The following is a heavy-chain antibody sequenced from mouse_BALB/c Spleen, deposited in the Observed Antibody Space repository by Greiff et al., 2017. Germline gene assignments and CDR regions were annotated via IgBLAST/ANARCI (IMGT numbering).Heavy chain of an antibody. CDR1: GYTFTTYP. D-gene: IGHD1-1*01. V-gene: IGHV1-47*01. CDR2: FHPYNDDT. Sequence: VQLQESGAELVKPGASVKMSCKAFGYTFTTYPIEWMKQNHGKSLEWIGNFHPYNDDTKYNEKFKGKAKLTVDKSSSTVYLELSRLTSDDSAVYYCAKSYGTRRYFDVWGAGTTGTVSS. J-gene: IGHJ1*01. CDR3: AKSYGTRRYFDV.